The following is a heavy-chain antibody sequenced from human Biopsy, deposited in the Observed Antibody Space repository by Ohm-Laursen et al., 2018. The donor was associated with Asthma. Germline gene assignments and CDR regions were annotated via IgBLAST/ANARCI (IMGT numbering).Heavy chain of an antibody. CDR3: ARGYSGSDRIVYYYSGLEV. J-gene: IGHJ6*02. D-gene: IGHD5-12*01. Sequence: SVKVSCNASGDSFSNYAISWVRQAPGQGLEWMGGLIPVLGTPDRAQMFEGRVTITADESTSTAYMELSSLSPEDTAVYYCARGYSGSDRIVYYYSGLEVWGQGTTVTVSS. CDR1: GDSFSNYA. V-gene: IGHV1-69*13. CDR2: LIPVLGTP.